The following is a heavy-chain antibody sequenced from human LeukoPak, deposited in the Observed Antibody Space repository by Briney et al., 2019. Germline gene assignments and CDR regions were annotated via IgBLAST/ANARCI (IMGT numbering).Heavy chain of an antibody. CDR2: IYTSGST. CDR3: ARVYSSSWYGDAFDI. D-gene: IGHD6-13*01. V-gene: IGHV4-4*07. CDR1: GGSISGYY. J-gene: IGHJ3*02. Sequence: PSETLSLTCTVSGGSISGYYWSWIRQPAGKGLEWIGRIYTSGSTNYNPSLKSRVTMSVDTSKNQFSLKLSSVTAADTAVYYCARVYSSSWYGDAFDIWGQGTMVTVSS.